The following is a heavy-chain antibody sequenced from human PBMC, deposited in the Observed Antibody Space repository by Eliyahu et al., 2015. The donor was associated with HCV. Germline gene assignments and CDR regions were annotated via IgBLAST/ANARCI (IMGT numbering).Heavy chain of an antibody. J-gene: IGHJ5*02. Sequence: QVQLQESGPGLVKPSETLSLTCXVSGGSITTYXWSWIRQPPGKGLEWIGYIHYSGSTNYNPSLKSRGTISLDTSKNQFSLNLTSVTAADTAMYYCASGGGGIAVTGTGGWFDPWGQGTLVTVSS. CDR3: ASGGGGIAVTGTGGWFDP. D-gene: IGHD6-19*01. CDR1: GGSITTYX. CDR2: IHYSGST. V-gene: IGHV4-59*01.